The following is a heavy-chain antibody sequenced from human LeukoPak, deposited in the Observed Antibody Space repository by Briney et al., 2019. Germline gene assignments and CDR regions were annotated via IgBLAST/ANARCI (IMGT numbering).Heavy chain of an antibody. Sequence: SETLSLTCTVSVRSISSYYWSGMRKPPGEGVEWIGYIYYSWSTNYSPSLKSRVSISVDTSKNQFSLKLSSVTAADTAVYYCARSAAWLPPPMNYYYYYGMDVWGQGTTVTVSS. CDR2: IYYSWST. CDR1: VRSISSYY. V-gene: IGHV4-59*01. J-gene: IGHJ6*02. D-gene: IGHD5-12*01. CDR3: ARSAAWLPPPMNYYYYYGMDV.